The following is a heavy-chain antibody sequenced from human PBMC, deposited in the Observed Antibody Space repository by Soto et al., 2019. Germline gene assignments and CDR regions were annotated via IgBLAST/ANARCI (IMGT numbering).Heavy chain of an antibody. J-gene: IGHJ4*02. CDR3: AKGSGSGYGTPADS. Sequence: EVQLLESGGGLVQPGGSLRLSGAASGFTLSTHAMSWVRQAPGTGLEWVSTLSGSGAGKYDADAGKGRFTISRDSSQNTMYLQMNSMRAEDTAVYYCAKGSGSGYGTPADSWGQGTLVTVSS. CDR2: LSGSGAGK. CDR1: GFTLSTHA. V-gene: IGHV3-23*01. D-gene: IGHD1-1*01.